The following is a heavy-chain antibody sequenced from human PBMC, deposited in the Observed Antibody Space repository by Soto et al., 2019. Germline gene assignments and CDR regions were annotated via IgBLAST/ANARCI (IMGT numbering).Heavy chain of an antibody. CDR1: GGSVRDNTYH. V-gene: IGHV4-39*01. Sequence: PSETLSLTCTVSGGSVRDNTYHWGWVRQSPGRGLEWIGSIFYSGNTYYNPSLKTRVAMSVDTSKNQFSLKLSSVAAADTAVYYCARRRCAGNCHYFDSWGLGTLVTVSS. CDR3: ARRRCAGNCHYFDS. CDR2: IFYSGNT. D-gene: IGHD2-21*02. J-gene: IGHJ4*02.